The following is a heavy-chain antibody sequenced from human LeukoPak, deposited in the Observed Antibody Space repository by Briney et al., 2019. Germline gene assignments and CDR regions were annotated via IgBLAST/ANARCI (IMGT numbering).Heavy chain of an antibody. D-gene: IGHD3-22*01. CDR1: GFTFSRYG. J-gene: IGHJ5*02. CDR2: ISSSGGRT. Sequence: GGSLRLSCAASGFTFSRYGMSWVRQAPGKGLEWVSKISSSGGRTYYADSVRGRFTISRDNSKNTLYLQMNSLRAEDTAVYYCAKDYYDRNWFDPWGQGTLVTVSS. V-gene: IGHV3-23*01. CDR3: AKDYYDRNWFDP.